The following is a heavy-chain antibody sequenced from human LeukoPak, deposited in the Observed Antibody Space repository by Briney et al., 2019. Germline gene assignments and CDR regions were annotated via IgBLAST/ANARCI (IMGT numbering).Heavy chain of an antibody. Sequence: GGSLRLSCAASGFTFSSYAMHWVRQAPGKGLEWVSAISGSGGSTYYADSVKGRFTISRDNSKNTLYLQMNSLRADDTAVYYCAKGSYYDSSGYYYFDYWGQGTLVTVSS. CDR2: ISGSGGST. CDR1: GFTFSSYA. V-gene: IGHV3-23*01. D-gene: IGHD3-22*01. J-gene: IGHJ4*02. CDR3: AKGSYYDSSGYYYFDY.